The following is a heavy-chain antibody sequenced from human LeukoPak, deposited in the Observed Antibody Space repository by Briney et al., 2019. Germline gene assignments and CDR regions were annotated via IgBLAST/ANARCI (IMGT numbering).Heavy chain of an antibody. V-gene: IGHV3-53*01. CDR2: IYSGGTT. D-gene: IGHD5-24*01. J-gene: IGHJ4*02. CDR1: GFSFNNYA. CDR3: ARALLVRNGYNYSPNYFDY. Sequence: GGSLRLSCEASGFSFNNYATTWVRQAPGKGLQWVSVIYSGGTTYYADSVKGRFTISRDNSKNTLYLQMNSLRAEDTAVYYCARALLVRNGYNYSPNYFDYWGQGTLVTVSS.